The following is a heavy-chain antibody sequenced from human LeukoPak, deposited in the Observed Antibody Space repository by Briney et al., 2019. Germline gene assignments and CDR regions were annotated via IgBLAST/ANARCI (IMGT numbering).Heavy chain of an antibody. V-gene: IGHV3-23*01. CDR2: IRDTGGST. CDR1: GFIFSNSV. J-gene: IGHJ4*02. Sequence: GGSLRLSCAASGFIFSNSVMSWVRQPPGKGLEWVSAIRDTGGSTIYADSVKGRFTISRENSRNTLYLQMDGLRAEDSAVYYCAKGPEYYFDYWGQGTQVTVPS. CDR3: AKGPEYYFDY.